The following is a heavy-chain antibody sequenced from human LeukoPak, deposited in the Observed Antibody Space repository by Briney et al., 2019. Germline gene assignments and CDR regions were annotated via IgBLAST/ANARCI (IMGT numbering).Heavy chain of an antibody. D-gene: IGHD3-22*01. Sequence: GGSLRLSCAASGFTFSDYYMSWIRQAPGKGLEWVSYISSSSSTIYYADSVKGRFTISRDNAKNSLSLQMNSLRHEDTAVYYCARSRSGYRSGGVNDYWGQGTLVTVSS. CDR3: ARSRSGYRSGGVNDY. V-gene: IGHV3-11*04. CDR1: GFTFSDYY. J-gene: IGHJ4*02. CDR2: ISSSSSTI.